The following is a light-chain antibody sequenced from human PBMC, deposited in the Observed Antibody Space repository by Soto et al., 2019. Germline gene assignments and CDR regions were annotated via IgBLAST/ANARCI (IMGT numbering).Light chain of an antibody. Sequence: EIVMTQSPATLSVSPGDRATLSCRATQSVSSNLAWYQQKPGQAPRLLIYGASTRATGIPARFSGSGSGTEFTLTISSLQSEDFAVYYCQQYTDWPITYGQGTRLEI. CDR3: QQYTDWPIT. CDR1: QSVSSN. J-gene: IGKJ5*01. CDR2: GAS. V-gene: IGKV3-15*01.